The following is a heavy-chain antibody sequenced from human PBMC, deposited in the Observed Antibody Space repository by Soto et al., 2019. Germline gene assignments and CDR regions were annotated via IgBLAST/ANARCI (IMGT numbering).Heavy chain of an antibody. D-gene: IGHD2-2*01. CDR3: GSMPN. J-gene: IGHJ4*02. CDR2: IIPIFRTT. CDR1: GGSSSGQA. Sequence: GASVKGSCKASGGSSSGQAVSWVRQAPGQGLEWMGGIIPIFRTTNYARKFQGRLTITADESTSTASMELASLTSEDTAIYYCGSMPNWGQGTLVTLSS. V-gene: IGHV1-69*13.